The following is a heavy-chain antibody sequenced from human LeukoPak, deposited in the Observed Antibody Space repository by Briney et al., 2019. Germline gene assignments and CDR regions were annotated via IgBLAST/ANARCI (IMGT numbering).Heavy chain of an antibody. D-gene: IGHD4-11*01. Sequence: SETLSLTCTVSGGSISSYYWSWLRQPPGKGLEWIGYIYYSGSTNYNPSLKSRVTISVDTSKNQFSLKLSSVTAADTAVYYCAGTTVTTNGGDYWGQGTLVTVSS. CDR2: IYYSGST. CDR3: AGTTVTTNGGDY. CDR1: GGSISSYY. V-gene: IGHV4-59*01. J-gene: IGHJ4*02.